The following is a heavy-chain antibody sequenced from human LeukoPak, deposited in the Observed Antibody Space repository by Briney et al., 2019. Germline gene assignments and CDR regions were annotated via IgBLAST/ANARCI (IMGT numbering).Heavy chain of an antibody. CDR1: GFTFSDHY. J-gene: IGHJ3*02. CDR2: TRNKANSYTT. V-gene: IGHV3-72*01. D-gene: IGHD3-22*01. Sequence: GGSLRLSCAASGFTFSDHYMDWVRQAPGKGLEWVGRTRNKANSYTTEYAASVKGRFTISRDDSKNSLYLQMNSLKTEDTAVYYCAREYYYDSSGYYGDAFDIWGQGTMVTVSS. CDR3: AREYYYDSSGYYGDAFDI.